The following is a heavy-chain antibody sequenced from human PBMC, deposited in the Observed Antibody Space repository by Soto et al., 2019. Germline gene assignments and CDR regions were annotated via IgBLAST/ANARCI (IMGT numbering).Heavy chain of an antibody. V-gene: IGHV3-30*03. Sequence: QVQLVESGGGVVQPGRSLRLSCAASGFTFSSYGMHWVRQAPGKGLEWVAVISYDGSNKYYVDSVKGRFTISRDNSKNTLYLQMNSLRAEDTAVYYCAGYYDSSGYHYYFDYWGQGTLVTVSS. D-gene: IGHD3-22*01. CDR1: GFTFSSYG. CDR2: ISYDGSNK. CDR3: AGYYDSSGYHYYFDY. J-gene: IGHJ4*02.